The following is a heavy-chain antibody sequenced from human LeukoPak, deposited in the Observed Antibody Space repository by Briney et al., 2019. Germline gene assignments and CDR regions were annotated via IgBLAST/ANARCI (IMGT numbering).Heavy chain of an antibody. CDR1: GGSFSGYY. Sequence: SETLSLTCAVYGGSFSGYYWSWIRQPPGKGLEWIGEINHSGSTNYNPSLKSRVTISVDTSKNQFSLKLSSVTAADTAVYYCARGPSDDFWSGYEYWGQGTLVTVSS. CDR2: INHSGST. V-gene: IGHV4-34*01. CDR3: ARGPSDDFWSGYEY. J-gene: IGHJ4*02. D-gene: IGHD3-3*01.